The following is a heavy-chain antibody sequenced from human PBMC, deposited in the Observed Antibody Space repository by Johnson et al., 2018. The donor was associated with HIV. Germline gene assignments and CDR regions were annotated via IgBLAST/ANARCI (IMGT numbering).Heavy chain of an antibody. CDR3: ARVRWQIQSVDVFDI. CDR2: IWYDGSNK. Sequence: QVQLVESGGGVVQPGRSLRLSCAASGFTFSSYGMHWVRQAPGKGLEWVAVIWYDGSNKYYADSVKGRFTISRDNSKNTLYLQMNSLRAEDTAVYYCARVRWQIQSVDVFDIWGQGTMVTVSS. V-gene: IGHV3-33*01. D-gene: IGHD5-24*01. J-gene: IGHJ3*02. CDR1: GFTFSSYG.